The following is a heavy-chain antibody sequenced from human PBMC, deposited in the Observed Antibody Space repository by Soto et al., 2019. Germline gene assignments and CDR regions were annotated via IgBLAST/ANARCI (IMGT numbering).Heavy chain of an antibody. CDR1: GFTFSSYA. J-gene: IGHJ6*02. Sequence: QVQLVESGGGVVQPGRSLRLSCAASGFTFSSYAMHWVRQAPGKGLEWVAVISYDGSNKYYADSVKGRFTISRDNSKNTLYLQMNSLRAGDTAVYYCARGGGGRKTTRDVWGQGTTVTVSS. V-gene: IGHV3-30-3*01. CDR2: ISYDGSNK. CDR3: ARGGGGRKTTRDV. D-gene: IGHD3-16*01.